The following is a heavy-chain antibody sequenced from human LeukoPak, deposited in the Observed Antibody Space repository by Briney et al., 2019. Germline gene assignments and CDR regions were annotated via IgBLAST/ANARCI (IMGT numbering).Heavy chain of an antibody. CDR1: GFTFSNYE. V-gene: IGHV3-48*03. CDR2: ISGSGSTI. CDR3: ARNYDSSGYYRNYFDC. J-gene: IGHJ4*02. Sequence: GGSLRLSCAASGFTFSNYEMNWVRQAPGKGLEWVSYISGSGSTIFYADSVKGRFTISRDNAKNSLYPQMSSLRAEDTALYYCARNYDSSGYYRNYFDCWGQGTLVTVSS. D-gene: IGHD3-22*01.